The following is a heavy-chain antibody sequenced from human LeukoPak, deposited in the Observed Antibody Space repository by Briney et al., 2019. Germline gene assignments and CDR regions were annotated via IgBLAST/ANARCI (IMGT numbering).Heavy chain of an antibody. Sequence: SETLSLTCAVYGGSFSGYYWSWIRQPPGKGLEWIGEINHSGSTNYNPSLKSRVTISVDTSKNQFSLKLSSVTAADTAVYYCARAGGYSNYVSYYYYYYMDVWGKGTTVTVSS. CDR1: GGSFSGYY. CDR2: INHSGST. J-gene: IGHJ6*03. D-gene: IGHD4-11*01. CDR3: ARAGGYSNYVSYYYYYYMDV. V-gene: IGHV4-34*01.